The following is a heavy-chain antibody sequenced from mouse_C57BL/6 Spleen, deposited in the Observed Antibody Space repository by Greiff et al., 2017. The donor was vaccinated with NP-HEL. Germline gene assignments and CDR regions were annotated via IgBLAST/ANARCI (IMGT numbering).Heavy chain of an antibody. D-gene: IGHD1-1*01. V-gene: IGHV1-61*01. J-gene: IGHJ3*01. CDR1: GYTFTSYW. CDR3: ARSRTTGWFAY. CDR2: IYPSDSET. Sequence: QVQLQQPGAELVRPGSSVKLSCKASGYTFTSYWMDWVKQRPGQGLEWIGNIYPSDSETHYNQKFKDKATLTVDKSSSTAYMQLSSLTSEDSAVYYCARSRTTGWFAYWGQGTLVTVSA.